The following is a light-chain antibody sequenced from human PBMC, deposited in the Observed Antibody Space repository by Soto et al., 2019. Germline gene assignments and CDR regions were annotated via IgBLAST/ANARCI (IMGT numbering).Light chain of an antibody. CDR3: SSFAGSNNVV. J-gene: IGLJ3*02. V-gene: IGLV2-8*01. CDR2: DVS. Sequence: QSALTQPPSASGSPGQSVTISCAGTSSDVGGYDHVSWYQQHPGKAPKLMIYDVSKRPSGVPDRFSGSKSGNAASLTVSGLQTADEADYYCSSFAGSNNVVFGGGTKLTVL. CDR1: SSDVGGYDH.